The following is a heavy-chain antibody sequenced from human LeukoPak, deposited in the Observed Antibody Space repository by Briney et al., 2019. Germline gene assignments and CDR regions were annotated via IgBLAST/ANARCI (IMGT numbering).Heavy chain of an antibody. CDR2: IYDSGST. Sequence: PSETLSLTCTVSGASINSYYWSWIRQPPGKGLEWIGCIYDSGSTDYNPSLKSRVTMSVDTSKNQFSLRLSSVTAADTAVYYCARDHRGDRAFDVWGQGTMVTVSS. CDR1: GASINSYY. J-gene: IGHJ3*01. CDR3: ARDHRGDRAFDV. V-gene: IGHV4-59*01. D-gene: IGHD3-22*01.